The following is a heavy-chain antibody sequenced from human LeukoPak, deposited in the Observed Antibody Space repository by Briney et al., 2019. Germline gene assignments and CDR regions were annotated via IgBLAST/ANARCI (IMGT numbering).Heavy chain of an antibody. CDR1: GFSVSSKY. CDR3: ASLIVATDLGVDAFDI. CDR2: MYSGGST. J-gene: IGHJ3*02. D-gene: IGHD3-22*01. Sequence: GGSLRLSCVASGFSVSSKYITWVRQTPGKGLAWVSVMYSGGSTFYADSVVGRFTISRDNSKNILYLQINSLRAEDTAVYYCASLIVATDLGVDAFDIWGQGTMVSVSS. V-gene: IGHV3-66*01.